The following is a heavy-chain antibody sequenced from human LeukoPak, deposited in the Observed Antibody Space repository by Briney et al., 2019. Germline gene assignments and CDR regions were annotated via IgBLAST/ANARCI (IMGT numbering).Heavy chain of an antibody. V-gene: IGHV3-53*01. CDR1: GFTVSSNY. CDR3: AKRDCSGGSCRTTTFDY. CDR2: IYSGGST. Sequence: GGSLRLSCAASGFTVSSNYMSWVRQAPGKGLEWVSVIYSGGSTYYADSVKGRFTISRDNSKNTLYLQMNSLRAEDTAVYYCAKRDCSGGSCRTTTFDYWGQGTLVTVSS. D-gene: IGHD2-15*01. J-gene: IGHJ4*02.